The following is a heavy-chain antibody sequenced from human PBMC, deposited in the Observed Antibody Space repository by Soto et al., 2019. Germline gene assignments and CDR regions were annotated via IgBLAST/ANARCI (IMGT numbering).Heavy chain of an antibody. CDR3: ARGWNYDILTGSPRWFDP. Sequence: QVQLQESGPGLVKPSQTLSLTCTVSGGSISSGGYYWSWIRQHPGKGLEWIGYIYYSGSTYYNPSLKSRVTISVDTSKNQFSLKLSSVTAADTAVYYCARGWNYDILTGSPRWFDPWGQGTLVTVSS. CDR2: IYYSGST. J-gene: IGHJ5*02. D-gene: IGHD3-9*01. CDR1: GGSISSGGYY. V-gene: IGHV4-31*03.